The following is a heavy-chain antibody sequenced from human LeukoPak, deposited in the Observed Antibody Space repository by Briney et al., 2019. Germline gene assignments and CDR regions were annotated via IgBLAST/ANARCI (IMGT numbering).Heavy chain of an antibody. Sequence: PGGSLRLSCAASGFTFSSYSMNWVRQAPGKGLEWVSSISSSSSYIYYADSVKGRFTISRDNAKNSLYLQMNSLRAEDTALYYCARDGLGLLGFDYWGQGTLVTVSS. V-gene: IGHV3-21*04. CDR2: ISSSSSYI. J-gene: IGHJ4*02. CDR1: GFTFSSYS. CDR3: ARDGLGLLGFDY. D-gene: IGHD1-26*01.